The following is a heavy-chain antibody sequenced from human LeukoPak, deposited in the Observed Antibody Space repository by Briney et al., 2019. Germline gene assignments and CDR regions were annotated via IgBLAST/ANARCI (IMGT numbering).Heavy chain of an antibody. CDR2: ISYDGSNK. J-gene: IGHJ6*03. V-gene: IGHV3-30*03. CDR3: ASVTTVVEDYYYMDV. Sequence: PGGSLRLSCAASGFTFRSYGIHWVRQAPGKGLEWVAVISYDGSNKNYAVSVKGRFTISRDNSKNTVFLQMNSLRAEDTAVYYCASVTTVVEDYYYMDVWGKGTTVTISS. D-gene: IGHD4-23*01. CDR1: GFTFRSYG.